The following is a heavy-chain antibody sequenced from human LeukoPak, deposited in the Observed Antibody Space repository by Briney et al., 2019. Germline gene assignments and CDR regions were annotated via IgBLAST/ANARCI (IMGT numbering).Heavy chain of an antibody. V-gene: IGHV3-30*18. CDR1: GFTLSNYG. J-gene: IGHJ6*02. D-gene: IGHD6-19*01. Sequence: PGGSLRLSCAASGFTLSNYGMYWVRQAPGKGLEWVAVISSDGSNKYYGDSVKGRFTISRDNSKDTLYLQMNSLRAEDTAVFYCEKDPIAVAGNNYYRMDVWGQGTTVTVSS. CDR2: ISSDGSNK. CDR3: EKDPIAVAGNNYYRMDV.